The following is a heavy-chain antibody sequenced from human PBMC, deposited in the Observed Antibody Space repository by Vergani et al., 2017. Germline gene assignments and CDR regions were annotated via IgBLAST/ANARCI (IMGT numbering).Heavy chain of an antibody. CDR3: ARQKDYYMDV. Sequence: QVQLQESGPGLVKPSQTLSLTCTVSGGSISSGSYYWDWIRQPPGKGLEWIGSIYRTGRTHFNPSLKSRVTISVDTSNNHFSLRLNSLTAADTAVYYCARQKDYYMDVWGKGATVTVS. V-gene: IGHV4-39*07. CDR2: IYRTGRT. CDR1: GGSISSGSYY. J-gene: IGHJ6*03.